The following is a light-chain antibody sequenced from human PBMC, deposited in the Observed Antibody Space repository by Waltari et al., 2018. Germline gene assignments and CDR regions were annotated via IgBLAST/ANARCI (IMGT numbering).Light chain of an antibody. V-gene: IGKV3-15*01. Sequence: EIVMTQSPATLSVSPGERGTLSCRASQSVSSNLAWYQQKPGQAPRLLIYGASTRATVIPARFSCSGSGTEFTLTISSLQSEDFAVYYCQQYNNWPRTFGQGTKVEIK. CDR2: GAS. J-gene: IGKJ1*01. CDR1: QSVSSN. CDR3: QQYNNWPRT.